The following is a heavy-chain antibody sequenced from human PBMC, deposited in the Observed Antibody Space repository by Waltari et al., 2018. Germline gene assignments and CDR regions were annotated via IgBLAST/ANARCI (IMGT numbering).Heavy chain of an antibody. CDR1: VFTFSTYG. CDR2: ISGGGSPI. J-gene: IGHJ4*02. CDR3: VPMGASRLTLTG. D-gene: IGHD3-9*01. Sequence: EVQLVDTGGGLVQHGGSLSISCAAYVFTFSTYGMIWVRQAQGKVWEGVSHISGGGSPIYYADSVKGRFTISRDNAKNSLYLQMNSLRVEDTAVYYCVPMGASRLTLTGWGQGTLVTVSS. V-gene: IGHV3-48*04.